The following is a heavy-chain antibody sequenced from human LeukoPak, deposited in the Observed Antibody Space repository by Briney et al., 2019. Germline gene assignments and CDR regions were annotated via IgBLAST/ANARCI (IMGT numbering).Heavy chain of an antibody. CDR2: ISYSGST. D-gene: IGHD4-17*01. CDR3: ARAMSHDYGDYVYFQH. CDR1: GGSISSSSYF. J-gene: IGHJ1*01. V-gene: IGHV4-39*07. Sequence: SETLSLTCTVSGGSISSSSYFWGWVRQPPGKGLEWIGSISYSGSTYYNPSLKSRVTISEDTSKNQFSLKLSSVTAADTAVYYCARAMSHDYGDYVYFQHWGQGTLVTVSS.